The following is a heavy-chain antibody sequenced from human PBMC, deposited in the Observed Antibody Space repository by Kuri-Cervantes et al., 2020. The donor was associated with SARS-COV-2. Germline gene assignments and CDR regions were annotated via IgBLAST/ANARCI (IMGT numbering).Heavy chain of an antibody. Sequence: ASVKVSCNASGYTFTSYYMHWVRQAPGQGLEWMGIINPSGGSTSYAQKFQGRVTMTRDTSTSTVYMELSSLRSEETAVYYCVTDLPANNWDPDAFDAWGQGTMVTVSS. V-gene: IGHV1-46*01. D-gene: IGHD1-20*01. CDR3: VTDLPANNWDPDAFDA. CDR1: GYTFTSYY. CDR2: INPSGGST. J-gene: IGHJ3*01.